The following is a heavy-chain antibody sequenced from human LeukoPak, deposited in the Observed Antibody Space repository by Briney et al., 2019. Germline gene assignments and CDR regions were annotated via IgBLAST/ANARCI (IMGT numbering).Heavy chain of an antibody. J-gene: IGHJ5*02. CDR3: ARDSEGGSGWFDP. CDR2: MNPNSGNT. V-gene: IGHV1-8*01. D-gene: IGHD2-15*01. Sequence: ASVKVSCKASGYTFSSYDINWVRQATGQGLGWAGWMNPNSGNTGYAQRFQGRVTLTRDTSISTAYMELSGLTSEDTAVYYCARDSEGGSGWFDPWGQGTLVTVSS. CDR1: GYTFSSYD.